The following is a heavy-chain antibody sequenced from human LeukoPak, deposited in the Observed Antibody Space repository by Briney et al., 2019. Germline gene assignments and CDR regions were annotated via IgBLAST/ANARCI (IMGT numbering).Heavy chain of an antibody. J-gene: IGHJ4*02. CDR3: ARGQQLEGYYFDY. Sequence: SQTLSLTCTVSGGSISSGSYYWSWIRQPAGKGLKWIGRIYTSGSTNYNPSLKSRVTISVDTSKNQFSLKLSSVTAADAAVYYCARGQQLEGYYFDYWGQGTLVTVSS. CDR2: IYTSGST. CDR1: GGSISSGSYY. V-gene: IGHV4-61*02. D-gene: IGHD6-13*01.